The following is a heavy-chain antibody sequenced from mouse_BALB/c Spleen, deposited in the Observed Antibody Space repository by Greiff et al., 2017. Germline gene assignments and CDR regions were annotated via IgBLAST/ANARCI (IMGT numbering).Heavy chain of an antibody. J-gene: IGHJ4*01. CDR3: ARGAIYGNLMDY. CDR2: ISSGSSTI. Sequence: EVQRVESGGGLVQPGGSRKLSCAASGFTFSSFGMHWVRQAPEKGLEWVAYISSGSSTIYYADTVKGRFTISRDNPKNTLFLQMTSLRSEDTAMYYCARGAIYGNLMDYWGQGTSVTVSS. CDR1: GFTFSSFG. V-gene: IGHV5-17*02. D-gene: IGHD2-1*01.